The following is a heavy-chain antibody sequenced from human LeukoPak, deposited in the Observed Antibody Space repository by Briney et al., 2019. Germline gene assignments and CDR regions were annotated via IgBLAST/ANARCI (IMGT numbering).Heavy chain of an antibody. CDR3: ARFRGGGLPDY. V-gene: IGHV4-30-2*01. CDR2: IYHSGST. Sequence: NTSETLSLTCAVSGGSISSGGYSWSWIRQPPGKGLEWIGYIYHSGSTYYNPSLKSRVTISVDRSKNQFSLKLSSVTAADTAVYYCARFRGGGLPDYWGQGTLVTVSS. D-gene: IGHD2-21*02. J-gene: IGHJ4*02. CDR1: GGSISSGGYS.